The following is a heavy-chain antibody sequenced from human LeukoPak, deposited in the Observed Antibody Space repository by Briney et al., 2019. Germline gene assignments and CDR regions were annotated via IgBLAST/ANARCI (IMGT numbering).Heavy chain of an antibody. CDR2: IYHSGST. CDR1: GGSISSYS. CDR3: ARGRNLQWLVREVFDY. V-gene: IGHV4-59*08. Sequence: KTSETLSLTCTVSGGSISSYSWSWIRQPPGKGLEWIGYIYHSGSTNFNPSLKSRVTISVDTPKNQFSLKLSSVTAADTAVYYCARGRNLQWLVREVFDYWGQGTLVTVSS. D-gene: IGHD6-19*01. J-gene: IGHJ4*02.